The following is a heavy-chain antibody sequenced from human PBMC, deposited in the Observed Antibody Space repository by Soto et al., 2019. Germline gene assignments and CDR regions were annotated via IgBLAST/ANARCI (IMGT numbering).Heavy chain of an antibody. CDR3: TTDAHYDILTGSDV. D-gene: IGHD3-9*01. V-gene: IGHV3-23*01. CDR1: GFTFSSYA. J-gene: IGHJ6*04. CDR2: ISASGGTT. Sequence: GGSLRLSCAASGFTFSSYAMNWVRQAPGKGLEWVSTISASGGTTDYAAPVKGRFTISRDDSKNTLYLQMNSLKTEDTAVYYCTTDAHYDILTGSDVWGKGTTVTVSS.